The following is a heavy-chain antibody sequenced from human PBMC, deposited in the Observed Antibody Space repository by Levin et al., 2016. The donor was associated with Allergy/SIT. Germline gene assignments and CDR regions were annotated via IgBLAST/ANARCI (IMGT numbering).Heavy chain of an antibody. V-gene: IGHV2-5*02. Sequence: SGPTLVKPTQTLTLTCTFSGFSLSTSGVGVGWIRQPPGKALDWLALIYWDDDKRYSPSLKSRLTITKDTSKNQVVLTMTNMDPVDTATYYCAHRGLEIRGVFRPFDYWGQGTLVTVSS. CDR2: IYWDDDK. CDR3: AHRGLEIRGVFRPFDY. D-gene: IGHD3-10*01. CDR1: GFSLSTSGVG. J-gene: IGHJ4*02.